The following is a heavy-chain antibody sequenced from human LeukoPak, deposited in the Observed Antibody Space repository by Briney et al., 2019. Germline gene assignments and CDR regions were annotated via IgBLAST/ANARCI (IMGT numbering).Heavy chain of an antibody. Sequence: ASVKVSCKASGYTFTGYYMHWVRQAPGQGLEWMGWINLNSGGTSYAQKFQGRVTMIRDTSITSAYMELSSLRSDDTAVYYCARAGHGATSVGEYMNDYWGQGTLVTVSS. CDR2: INLNSGGT. V-gene: IGHV1-2*02. CDR1: GYTFTGYY. D-gene: IGHD6-6*01. J-gene: IGHJ4*02. CDR3: ARAGHGATSVGEYMNDY.